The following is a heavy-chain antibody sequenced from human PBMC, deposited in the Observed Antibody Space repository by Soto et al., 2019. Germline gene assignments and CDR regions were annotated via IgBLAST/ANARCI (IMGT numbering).Heavy chain of an antibody. CDR2: IDQNGIT. J-gene: IGHJ6*02. CDR3: ARLNRDYYYYGMDV. V-gene: IGHV4-4*02. Sequence: LSLTCAVSGDPISSSKWWTWVRQTPGKGLEWIGKIDQNGITNYNPSLESRVTILKDNSKNQLSLKLTSVTAVDSAVYYCARLNRDYYYYGMDVWGQGATVTVS. CDR1: GDPISSSKW.